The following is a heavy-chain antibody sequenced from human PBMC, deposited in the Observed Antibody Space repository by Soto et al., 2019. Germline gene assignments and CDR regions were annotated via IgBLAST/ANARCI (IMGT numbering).Heavy chain of an antibody. D-gene: IGHD1-26*01. CDR1: GYTFTSYY. CDR2: INPSGGST. J-gene: IGHJ6*02. V-gene: IGHV1-46*01. Sequence: ASVKVSCKASGYTFTSYYMHWVRQAPGQGLEWMGIINPSGGSTSYAQKFQGRVTMTRDTSTSTVYMELSSLRSEDTAVYYCARTLVMGADFYYYSGMDVWGQGTTVTVSS. CDR3: ARTLVMGADFYYYSGMDV.